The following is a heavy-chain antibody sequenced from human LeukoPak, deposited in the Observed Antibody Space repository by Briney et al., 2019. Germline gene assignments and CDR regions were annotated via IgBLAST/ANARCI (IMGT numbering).Heavy chain of an antibody. J-gene: IGHJ4*02. CDR3: ARDEAVAGMGY. CDR1: GYKFTGYY. Sequence: ASVKVSCKASGYKFTGYYMHWVRQAPGQGLEWMGWIKPNSGGTNYAQKFQGRVTMTRDTSISTAYMEVSRLRSDDTAVYYCARDEAVAGMGYWGQGTLVTVSS. CDR2: IKPNSGGT. V-gene: IGHV1-2*02. D-gene: IGHD6-19*01.